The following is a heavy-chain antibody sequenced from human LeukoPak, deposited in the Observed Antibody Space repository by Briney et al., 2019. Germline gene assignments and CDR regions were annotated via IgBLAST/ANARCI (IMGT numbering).Heavy chain of an antibody. D-gene: IGHD2-2*01. CDR2: TIPIFGTA. Sequence: SVKVSCKASGGTFSSYAISWVRQAPGQGLEWMGGTIPIFGTANYAQKFQGRVTITADESTSTAYMELSSLRSEDTAVYYCARASRVVPAAMHGWFDPWGQGTLVTVSS. J-gene: IGHJ5*02. CDR3: ARASRVVPAAMHGWFDP. V-gene: IGHV1-69*01. CDR1: GGTFSSYA.